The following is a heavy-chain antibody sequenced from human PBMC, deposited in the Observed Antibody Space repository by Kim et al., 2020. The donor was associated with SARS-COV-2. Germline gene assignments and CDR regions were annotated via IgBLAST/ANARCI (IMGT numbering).Heavy chain of an antibody. V-gene: IGHV7-4-1*02. CDR1: GYTFTSYA. CDR2: INTNTGNP. CDR3: ARDNGIRIFGVVIERDAFDI. D-gene: IGHD3-3*01. Sequence: ASVKVSCKASGYTFTSYAMNWVRQAPGQGLEWMGWINTNTGNPTYAQGFTGRFVFSLDTSVSTAYLQISSLKAEDTAVYYCARDNGIRIFGVVIERDAFDIWGQGTMVTVSS. J-gene: IGHJ3*02.